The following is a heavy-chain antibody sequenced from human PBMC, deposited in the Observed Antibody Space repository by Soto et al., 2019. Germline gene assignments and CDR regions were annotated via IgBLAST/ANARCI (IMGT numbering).Heavy chain of an antibody. CDR3: ARESGINSSPPHFDY. J-gene: IGHJ4*02. CDR1: GGSVDVRAYY. V-gene: IGHV4-31*03. CDR2: IYYSGST. D-gene: IGHD6-13*01. Sequence: PSETLSLSCTVSGGSVDVRAYYWSGIRQHPGKGLEWIGYIYYSGSTYYNPSLKSRVTISVDTSKNQFSLKLSSVTAADTAVYYCARESGINSSPPHFDYWDQGTLVTVSS.